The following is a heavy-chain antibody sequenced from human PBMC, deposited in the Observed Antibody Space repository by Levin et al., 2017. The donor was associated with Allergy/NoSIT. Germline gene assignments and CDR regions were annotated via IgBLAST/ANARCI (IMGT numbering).Heavy chain of an antibody. V-gene: IGHV1-18*01. CDR2: ISAYNGHT. J-gene: IGHJ4*02. D-gene: IGHD6-19*01. CDR3: SREIAVAGLSDY. Sequence: KISCKASGYRFINHGINWVRQAPGQGLEWMGWISAYNGHTNYAQQLQDRITMTTDTSTSTAYMEVRGLGSDDTAVYYCSREIAVAGLSDYWGQGTLVTVSS. CDR1: GYRFINHG.